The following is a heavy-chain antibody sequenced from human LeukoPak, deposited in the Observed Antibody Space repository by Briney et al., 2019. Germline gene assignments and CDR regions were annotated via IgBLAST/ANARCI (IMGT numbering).Heavy chain of an antibody. CDR1: GFTFSSYG. D-gene: IGHD1-26*01. Sequence: SGGSLRLSCAASGFTFSSYGMSWVRQAPGKGLEWVSAISGSGGSTYYADSVKGRFTISRDNSKNTLYLQMNSLRAEDTAIYYCARALSGTYYSFDCWGLGTLVTVSS. J-gene: IGHJ4*02. CDR3: ARALSGTYYSFDC. CDR2: ISGSGGST. V-gene: IGHV3-23*01.